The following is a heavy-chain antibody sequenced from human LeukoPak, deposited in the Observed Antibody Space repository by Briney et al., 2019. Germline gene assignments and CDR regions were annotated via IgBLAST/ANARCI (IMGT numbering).Heavy chain of an antibody. CDR2: INPSGGIT. J-gene: IGHJ4*02. CDR1: GYTFTSYY. D-gene: IGHD6-13*01. CDR3: ARATAAAGTSWFDY. Sequence: ASVKVSCKASGYTFTSYYMHWVRRAPGQGLEWMGIINPSGGITTYAQKFQGRVTMTRDTSTSTVYMELYSLRSEDTAIYYCARATAAAGTSWFDYWGQGTLVTVSS. V-gene: IGHV1-46*01.